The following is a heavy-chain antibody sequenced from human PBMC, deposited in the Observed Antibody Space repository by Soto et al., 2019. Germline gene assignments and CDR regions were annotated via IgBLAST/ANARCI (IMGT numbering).Heavy chain of an antibody. CDR1: DGCISSGGYY. J-gene: IGHJ4*02. CDR3: ARSPRGGGWYHFDY. CDR2: IYYSGST. D-gene: IGHD6-19*01. V-gene: IGHV4-31*03. Sequence: SQTLSLTCTVADGCISSGGYYWSWIRQHPGKGLEWIGYIYYSGSTYYNPSLKSRVTISVDTSKNQFSLKLSSVTAADTAVYYCARSPRGGGWYHFDYWGQGTLVTGSS.